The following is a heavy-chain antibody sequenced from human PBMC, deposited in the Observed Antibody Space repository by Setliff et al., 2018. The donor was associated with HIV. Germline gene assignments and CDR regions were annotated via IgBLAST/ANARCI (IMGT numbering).Heavy chain of an antibody. D-gene: IGHD3-16*01. CDR2: ISSTGTYI. Sequence: PGGSLRLSCAASGFNFNNYAMSWIRQAPGKGLEWVSSISSTGTYIYYADSMKGRFTISRDNAKNSLYLQMNSLRAEDTAVYYCARSFWGFVRNAASDIWGQGTMVTVSS. CDR3: ARSFWGFVRNAASDI. J-gene: IGHJ3*02. CDR1: GFNFNNYA. V-gene: IGHV3-21*01.